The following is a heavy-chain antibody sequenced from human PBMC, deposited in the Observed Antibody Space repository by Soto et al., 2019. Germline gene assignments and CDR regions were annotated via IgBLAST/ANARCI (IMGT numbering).Heavy chain of an antibody. D-gene: IGHD3-3*01. CDR1: GGSFSDYY. J-gene: IGHJ6*04. CDR2: INHSGST. V-gene: IGHV4-34*01. Sequence: SETLSLTCSVYGGSFSDYYWSWIRQPPGKGLEWIGEINHSGSTNYNPSPKSRVTISVHTSKNQFSLKLSSVTAADTAVYYCARARKGSGSDYYYHYGMDVWGKGTTVTVSS. CDR3: ARARKGSGSDYYYHYGMDV.